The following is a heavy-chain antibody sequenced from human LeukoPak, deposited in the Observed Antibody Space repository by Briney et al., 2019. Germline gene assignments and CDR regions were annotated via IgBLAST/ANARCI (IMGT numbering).Heavy chain of an antibody. Sequence: SETLSLTCTVSGGSISSYYWSWIRQPPGKGLEWIGYIYTSGSTNYNPSLKSRVTISVDTSKNQFSLKLSSVTAADTAVYYCARGWAAQRHYYMDVWGKGTTVTVSS. CDR2: IYTSGST. CDR3: ARGWAAQRHYYMDV. CDR1: GGSISSYY. D-gene: IGHD3-10*01. J-gene: IGHJ6*03. V-gene: IGHV4-4*09.